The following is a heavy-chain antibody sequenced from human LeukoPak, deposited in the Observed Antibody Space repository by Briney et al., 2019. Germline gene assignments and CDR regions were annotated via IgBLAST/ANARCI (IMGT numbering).Heavy chain of an antibody. V-gene: IGHV3-9*01. CDR3: AKGSVAVAGTFNWFDP. J-gene: IGHJ5*02. D-gene: IGHD6-19*01. CDR2: ISWNSGSI. Sequence: GGSLRLSCAASGFTFDDYAMHWVRQAPGKGLEWVSGISWNSGSIGYADSVKGRFTISRDNAKNSLYLQMTSLRAEDTALYYCAKGSVAVAGTFNWFDPWGQGTLVTVSS. CDR1: GFTFDDYA.